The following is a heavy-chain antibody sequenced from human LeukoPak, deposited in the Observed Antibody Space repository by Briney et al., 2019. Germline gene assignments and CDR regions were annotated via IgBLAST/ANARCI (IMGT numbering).Heavy chain of an antibody. Sequence: ASVKVSCKASGYTFTSYYMHWVRQAPGQGLEWMGIINPSGGSTSYAQKFQGRVTITADESTSTAYMELSSLRSEDTAVYYCARGSRGFDWFAAYWGQGTLVTVSS. CDR1: GYTFTSYY. D-gene: IGHD3-9*01. CDR3: ARGSRGFDWFAAY. J-gene: IGHJ4*02. V-gene: IGHV1-46*01. CDR2: INPSGGST.